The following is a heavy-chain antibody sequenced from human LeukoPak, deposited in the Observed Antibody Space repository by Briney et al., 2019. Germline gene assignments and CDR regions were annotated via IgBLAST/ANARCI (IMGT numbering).Heavy chain of an antibody. J-gene: IGHJ4*02. V-gene: IGHV6-1*01. CDR2: TYYRSKWYN. CDR1: GDSVSGNTIA. Sequence: SQTLSLTCAISGDSVSGNTIAWNWIRQSPSRGREWLGRTYYRSKWYNEYAVSVTSRLSINADTSRNQFSLHLNSVTLEDTAVYYCTREARGIGFDYWGQGTLVTVSS. CDR3: TREARGIGFDY.